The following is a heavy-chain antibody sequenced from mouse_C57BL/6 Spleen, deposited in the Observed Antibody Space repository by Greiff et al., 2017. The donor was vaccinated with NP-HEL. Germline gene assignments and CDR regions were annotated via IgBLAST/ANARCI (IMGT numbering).Heavy chain of an antibody. J-gene: IGHJ1*03. CDR2: IDPSDSYT. Sequence: VQLQQPGAELVMPGASVKLSCKASGYTFTSYWMHWVKQRPGQGLEWIGEIDPSDSYTNYNQKFKGKSTLTVDKSSSTAYMQRSSLTSEDSAVYYCARWSGTGWYFDVWGTGTTVTVSS. V-gene: IGHV1-69*01. D-gene: IGHD4-1*01. CDR1: GYTFTSYW. CDR3: ARWSGTGWYFDV.